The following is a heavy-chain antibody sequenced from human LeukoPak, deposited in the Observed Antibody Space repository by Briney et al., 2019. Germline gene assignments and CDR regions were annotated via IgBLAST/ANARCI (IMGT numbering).Heavy chain of an antibody. D-gene: IGHD6-19*01. CDR2: IYSGGST. Sequence: GGSLRLSCAASGLIVSSNYMSWVSQAPGKGLEWVSVIYSGGSTYYADSVKGRFTISRDNSKNTLYLQMNSLRAEDTAVYYCARYTNSSGFDYWGQGTLVTVSS. V-gene: IGHV3-53*01. CDR3: ARYTNSSGFDY. J-gene: IGHJ4*02. CDR1: GLIVSSNY.